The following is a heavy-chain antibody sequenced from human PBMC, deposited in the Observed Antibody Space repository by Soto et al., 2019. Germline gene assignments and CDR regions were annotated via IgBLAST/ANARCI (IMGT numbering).Heavy chain of an antibody. CDR2: IYYSGST. CDR1: GGSISSGDYY. CDR3: ARASITMVRGVMYYYYGMDV. D-gene: IGHD3-10*01. Sequence: SETLSLTCTVSGGSISSGDYYWSWIRQPSGKGLEWIGYIYYSGSTYYNPSLKSRVTISVDTSKNQFSLKLSSVTAADTAVYYCARASITMVRGVMYYYYGMDVWGQGTTVTVSS. V-gene: IGHV4-30-4*01. J-gene: IGHJ6*02.